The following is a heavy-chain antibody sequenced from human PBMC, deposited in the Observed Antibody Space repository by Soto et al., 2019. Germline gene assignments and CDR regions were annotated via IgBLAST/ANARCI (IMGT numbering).Heavy chain of an antibody. CDR1: GGSFSGYY. CDR3: ARGTLLWFGEGYYYYYGMDV. J-gene: IGHJ6*02. CDR2: INHSGST. V-gene: IGHV4-34*01. Sequence: PSATLSLTCAVYGGSFSGYYWSWIRQPPGKGLEWMGEINHSGSTNSNPSLKSRVTISVDTSKNQFSLKLSSVTAADTAVYYCARGTLLWFGEGYYYYYGMDVWGQGTTVT. D-gene: IGHD3-10*01.